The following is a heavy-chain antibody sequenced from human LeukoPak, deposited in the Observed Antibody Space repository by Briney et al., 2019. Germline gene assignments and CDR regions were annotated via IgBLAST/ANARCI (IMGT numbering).Heavy chain of an antibody. CDR3: ARESGSGHDAFDI. Sequence: GGSLRLSCAASGFTFSDYGMSWVRQAPGKGLEWVSYISSSSSTIYYADSVKGRFTISRDNAKKSLFLEMISLRAEDTALYYCARESGSGHDAFDIWGQGTMVTVSS. V-gene: IGHV3-48*01. D-gene: IGHD1-26*01. J-gene: IGHJ3*02. CDR2: ISSSSSTI. CDR1: GFTFSDYG.